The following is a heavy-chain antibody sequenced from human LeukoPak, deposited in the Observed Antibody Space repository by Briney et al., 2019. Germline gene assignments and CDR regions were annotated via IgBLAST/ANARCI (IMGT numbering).Heavy chain of an antibody. CDR1: GFTFDDYA. CDR3: AKGMTTVTSNFDY. D-gene: IGHD4-17*01. CDR2: ISWSSGSI. Sequence: GRSLRLSCAASGFTFDDYAMHWVRQAPGKGLEWVSGISWSSGSIGYADSVKGRFTISRDNAKNSLYLQMNSLRAEDMALYYCAKGMTTVTSNFDYWGQGTLVTVSS. V-gene: IGHV3-9*03. J-gene: IGHJ4*02.